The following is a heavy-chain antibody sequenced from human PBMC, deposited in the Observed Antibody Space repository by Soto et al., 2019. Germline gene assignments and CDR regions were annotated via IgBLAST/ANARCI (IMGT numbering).Heavy chain of an antibody. Sequence: QVQLQESGPGLVKPSETLPLTCTVSGGSISSYYWSGIRQPPGKGLEWIGYVTYTGSTYYNPSLQGRVTISLGTSMNRFSLKVASVTAADTAVYYCARLSVDLNDYWSLDPWGQGTLVTVSS. V-gene: IGHV4-59*13. D-gene: IGHD1-1*01. CDR3: ARLSVDLNDYWSLDP. J-gene: IGHJ5*02. CDR2: VTYTGST. CDR1: GGSISSYY.